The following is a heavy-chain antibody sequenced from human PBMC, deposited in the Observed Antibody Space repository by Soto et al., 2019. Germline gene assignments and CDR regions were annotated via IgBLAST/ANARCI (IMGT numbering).Heavy chain of an antibody. J-gene: IGHJ4*02. CDR1: GGSFSGYY. Sequence: SETLSLTCAVYGGSFSGYYWSWIRQPPGKGLEWIGEINHSGSTNYNPSLKSRVTISVDTSKNQFSLKLSSVTAADTAVYYCARGRHITGEPDFSYWGQGTLVTVSS. V-gene: IGHV4-34*01. CDR2: INHSGST. D-gene: IGHD7-27*01. CDR3: ARGRHITGEPDFSY.